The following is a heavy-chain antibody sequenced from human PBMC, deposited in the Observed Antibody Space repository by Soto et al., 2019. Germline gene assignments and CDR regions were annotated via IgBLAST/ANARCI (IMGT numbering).Heavy chain of an antibody. Sequence: QVQLVQSGAEVKKPGSSVKVSCKASGGTFSSYAISWVRQAPGQGLEWIGGIIPIFGTANYAQKFQGRVTITADESTSTAYMELSSLRSEDTAVYYCARDRCSSTSCHRDYYYYYGMDVWGQGTTVTVSS. CDR1: GGTFSSYA. CDR2: IIPIFGTA. CDR3: ARDRCSSTSCHRDYYYYYGMDV. D-gene: IGHD2-2*01. J-gene: IGHJ6*02. V-gene: IGHV1-69*01.